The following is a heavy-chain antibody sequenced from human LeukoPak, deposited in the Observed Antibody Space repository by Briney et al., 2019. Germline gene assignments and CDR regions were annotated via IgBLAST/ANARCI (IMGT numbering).Heavy chain of an antibody. Sequence: SQTLSLTCAISGDSVSNYSAAWNWIRQSPSRGLEWLGRTDYRSKWYNDYAVSVKSRITINPDTSKNQFSLQLNSVTPEDTAVYYCARDKGGSAASGLLDYWGQGTLVTVSS. CDR1: GDSVSNYSAA. D-gene: IGHD2-15*01. V-gene: IGHV6-1*01. CDR3: ARDKGGSAASGLLDY. J-gene: IGHJ4*02. CDR2: TDYRSKWYN.